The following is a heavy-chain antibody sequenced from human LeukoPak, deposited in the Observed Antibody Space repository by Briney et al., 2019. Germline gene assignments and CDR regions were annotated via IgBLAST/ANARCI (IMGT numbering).Heavy chain of an antibody. CDR2: ISGYNGNT. V-gene: IGHV1-18*01. D-gene: IGHD3-3*01. J-gene: IGHJ4*02. CDR1: GYTFTIYG. Sequence: ASVNVSCKASGYTFTIYGISWLRQAPGQGLEWLGWISGYNGNTNYAQKFQGRVTMTTDTPTSTAYMDLRSLKSDDTAVYYCAVHDFYSGGYHFDYWGQGTLVTVSS. CDR3: AVHDFYSGGYHFDY.